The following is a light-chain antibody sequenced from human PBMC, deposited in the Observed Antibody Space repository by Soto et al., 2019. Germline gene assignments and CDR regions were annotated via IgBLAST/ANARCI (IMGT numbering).Light chain of an antibody. V-gene: IGLV2-8*01. J-gene: IGLJ1*01. Sequence: QSVLTQPPSASWSPGQSVTISCTGTSSDIGAYNYVSWYQQLPGKAPKLIIYDLSKLLSGLPDRLSDSQSGNTTALNFFNLQLDYKADSYCPSYAGPYSLFYVFRTGPRAPS. CDR3: PSYAGPYSLFYV. CDR2: DLS. CDR1: SSDIGAYNY.